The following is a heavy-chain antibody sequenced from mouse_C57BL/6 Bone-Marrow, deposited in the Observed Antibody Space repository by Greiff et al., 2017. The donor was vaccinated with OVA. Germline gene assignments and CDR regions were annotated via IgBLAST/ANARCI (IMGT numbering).Heavy chain of an antibody. CDR1: GFTFSSYT. J-gene: IGHJ3*01. CDR2: ISGGGGNT. D-gene: IGHD2-4*01. CDR3: ERVYEYDEGAWFAY. V-gene: IGHV5-9*01. Sequence: EVKLVESGGGLVKPGGSLKLSCAASGFTFSSYTMSWVRQTPEKRLEWVATISGGGGNTYYPDSVKGRFTISRDNAKNTLYLQMSSLRSEDTALYDCERVYEYDEGAWFAYWGQGTLVTVSA.